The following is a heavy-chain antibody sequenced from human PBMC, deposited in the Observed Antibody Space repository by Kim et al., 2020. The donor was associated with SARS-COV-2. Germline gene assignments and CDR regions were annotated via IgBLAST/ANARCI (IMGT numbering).Heavy chain of an antibody. J-gene: IGHJ5*02. V-gene: IGHV1-69*01. Sequence: YAQKFKGRVTITADESTSTAYMELSSLRSEDTAVYYCARRVEGQQYWFDPWGQGTLVTVSS. CDR3: ARRVEGQQYWFDP. D-gene: IGHD6-13*01.